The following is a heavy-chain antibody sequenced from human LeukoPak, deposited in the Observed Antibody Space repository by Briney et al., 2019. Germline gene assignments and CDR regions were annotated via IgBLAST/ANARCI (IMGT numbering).Heavy chain of an antibody. Sequence: SETLSLTCTVSGYSLSSGYYWGWIRQPPGKGLEWIGSIYHSGNTYYNPSLKSRVTISVDTSKNQFSLKLSSVTAADTAVYYCARDLKYSYDYWGQGTLVTVSS. J-gene: IGHJ4*02. CDR1: GYSLSSGYY. D-gene: IGHD5-18*01. CDR3: ARDLKYSYDY. V-gene: IGHV4-38-2*02. CDR2: IYHSGNT.